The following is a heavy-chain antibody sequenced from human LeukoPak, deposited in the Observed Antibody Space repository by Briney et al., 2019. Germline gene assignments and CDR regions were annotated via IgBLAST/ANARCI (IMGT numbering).Heavy chain of an antibody. CDR2: IYPSGST. J-gene: IGHJ5*02. CDR1: GGSISSYY. D-gene: IGHD3-10*01. Sequence: SETLSLTCTVSGGSISSYYWSWIRQPAGKGLEWIGRIYPSGSTNYNPSLKSRVTMSVDTSKNQFSLRLSSVTAADTAAYYCARDSGTTGEVKFDPWGQGTLVIVSS. V-gene: IGHV4-4*07. CDR3: ARDSGTTGEVKFDP.